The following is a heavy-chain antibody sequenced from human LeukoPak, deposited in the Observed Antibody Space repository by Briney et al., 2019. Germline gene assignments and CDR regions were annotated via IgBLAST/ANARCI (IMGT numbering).Heavy chain of an antibody. CDR3: AREYSYGHPLDY. Sequence: SETLSLTCTVSGGSISSSSYYWGWIRQPPGKGLEGIGSIYYSGSTYYNPSLKSRVTISVDTSKNQFSLKLSSVTAADTAVYYCAREYSYGHPLDYWGQGTLVTVSS. D-gene: IGHD5-18*01. CDR2: IYYSGST. CDR1: GGSISSSSYY. J-gene: IGHJ4*02. V-gene: IGHV4-39*02.